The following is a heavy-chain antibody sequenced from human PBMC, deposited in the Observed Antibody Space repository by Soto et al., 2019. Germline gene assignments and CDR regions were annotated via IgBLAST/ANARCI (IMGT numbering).Heavy chain of an antibody. CDR2: INPDGSTT. J-gene: IGHJ4*02. V-gene: IGHV3-74*01. D-gene: IGHD1-1*01. CDR1: GFPLSRYW. Sequence: EVQLVESGGGLVQPGGSLRLSCAASGFPLSRYWVNWVRQVPGKGLVWVSRINPDGSTTNYADSVKGRFTVSRDNAKNTVYLHMNSLRAEDTAVYYCTRDTTGPDDHWGQGTLVTVSS. CDR3: TRDTTGPDDH.